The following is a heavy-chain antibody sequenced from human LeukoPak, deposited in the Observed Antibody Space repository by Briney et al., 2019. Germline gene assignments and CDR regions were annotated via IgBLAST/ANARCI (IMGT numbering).Heavy chain of an antibody. CDR3: TKGAWNDH. J-gene: IGHJ4*02. D-gene: IGHD1-1*01. V-gene: IGHV3-23*01. Sequence: QTGGSLRLSCVASGSTFSIFDMTWVRQAPGKGLEWVSTLIGSDETTYYAESVKGRFIISRDNSKNTVNLQINSLRAEDTALYYCTKGAWNDHWGQGTLVTVSS. CDR2: LIGSDETT. CDR1: GSTFSIFD.